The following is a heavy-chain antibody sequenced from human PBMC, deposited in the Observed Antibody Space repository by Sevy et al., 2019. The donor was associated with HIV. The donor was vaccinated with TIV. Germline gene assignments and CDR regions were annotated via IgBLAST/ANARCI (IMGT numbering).Heavy chain of an antibody. D-gene: IGHD3-22*01. J-gene: IGHJ5*02. CDR1: GFIFSGSP. CDR2: ISASGGST. Sequence: GGSLRLSCAASGFIFSGSPMAWVRHAPGKGLEWVSTISASGGSTYYADSVKGRFTISRDNSKSTLDLEMNSLRAEDTAVYYCAKEDFSGYSWGQGTLVTVSS. CDR3: AKEDFSGYS. V-gene: IGHV3-23*01.